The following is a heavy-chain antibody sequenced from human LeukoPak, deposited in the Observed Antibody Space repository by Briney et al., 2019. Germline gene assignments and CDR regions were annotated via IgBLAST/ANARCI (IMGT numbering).Heavy chain of an antibody. CDR1: GGSISSYY. D-gene: IGHD6-19*01. Sequence: SETLSLTCTVSGGSISSYYWSWIRQPPGKGLEWIGYIYYSGSTNYNPSLKGRVTISADTSKNQFSLKLSSVTAADTAVYYCARGRIAVAGADYFDYWGQGTLVTVSS. CDR2: IYYSGST. J-gene: IGHJ4*02. CDR3: ARGRIAVAGADYFDY. V-gene: IGHV4-59*01.